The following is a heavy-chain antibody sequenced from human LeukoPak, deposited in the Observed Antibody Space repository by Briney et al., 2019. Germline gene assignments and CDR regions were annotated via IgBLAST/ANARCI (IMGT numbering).Heavy chain of an antibody. CDR3: ARDLYYGSGTGPNWFDP. CDR1: GFTISSYE. CDR2: ISSSGSTI. Sequence: GGSLRLSCAASGFTISSYEMNWVRQAPGKGLEWVSYISSSGSTIYYADSVKGRFTISRDNAKNSLYLQMNSLRAEDTAVYYCARDLYYGSGTGPNWFDPWGQGTLVTVSS. V-gene: IGHV3-48*03. J-gene: IGHJ5*02. D-gene: IGHD3-10*01.